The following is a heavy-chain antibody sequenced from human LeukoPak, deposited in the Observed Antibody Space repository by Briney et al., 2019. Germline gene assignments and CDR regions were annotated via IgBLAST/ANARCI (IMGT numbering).Heavy chain of an antibody. D-gene: IGHD6-19*01. Sequence: GGSLRLSCAASGFTFSSYSMNWVRQAPGKGLEWVSYISSSSSTIYYADSVKGRFTISRDNAKNSLYLQMNSLRAEDTAVYYCASTGIAVAGTSWDDAFDIWGQGTMVTVSS. V-gene: IGHV3-48*01. CDR3: ASTGIAVAGTSWDDAFDI. CDR2: ISSSSSTI. CDR1: GFTFSSYS. J-gene: IGHJ3*02.